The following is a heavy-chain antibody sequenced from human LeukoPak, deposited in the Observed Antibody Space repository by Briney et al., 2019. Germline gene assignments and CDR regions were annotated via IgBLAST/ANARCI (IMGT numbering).Heavy chain of an antibody. V-gene: IGHV3-30*18. CDR1: DFSSKNYG. CDR2: ISYDGNNK. D-gene: IGHD2-21*01. Sequence: GGSLRLSCTASDFSSKNYGMHWVRQAPGKGLEWVAVISYDGNNKYYADFVQGRFTISRDNSENMFFLQMNSLRREDTAVYYCAKDGLYCGGGGTTCFRGYNFYYMDVWGRGTTVTVSS. CDR3: AKDGLYCGGGGTTCFRGYNFYYMDV. J-gene: IGHJ6*03.